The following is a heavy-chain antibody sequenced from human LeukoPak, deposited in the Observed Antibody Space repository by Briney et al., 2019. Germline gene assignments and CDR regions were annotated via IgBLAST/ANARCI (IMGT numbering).Heavy chain of an antibody. CDR2: ISGSGGST. CDR3: ATEFFGARAFQY. CDR1: GFTFSNYG. J-gene: IGHJ4*02. V-gene: IGHV3-23*01. D-gene: IGHD3-3*01. Sequence: GGSLRLSCAASGFTFSNYGMNWVRLAPGKGLEWVSDISGSGGSTYYADAVKGRFTISRDNSKNTVYLQVNSLRAEDTAVYYCATEFFGARAFQYWGQGILVTVSS.